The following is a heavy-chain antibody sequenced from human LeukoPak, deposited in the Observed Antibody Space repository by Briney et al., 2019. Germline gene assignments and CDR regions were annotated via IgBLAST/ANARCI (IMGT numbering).Heavy chain of an antibody. CDR3: AKAPYDYVWGSYRLTVGMDV. Sequence: GGSLRLSCAASGFRFISDAMSWVRQAPGKGLEWVSAISGSGGSTYYADSVKGRFTISRDNSKNTLYLQMNSLRAEDTAVYYCAKAPYDYVWGSYRLTVGMDVWGQGTTVTVSS. D-gene: IGHD3-16*02. CDR1: GFRFISDA. J-gene: IGHJ6*02. V-gene: IGHV3-23*01. CDR2: ISGSGGST.